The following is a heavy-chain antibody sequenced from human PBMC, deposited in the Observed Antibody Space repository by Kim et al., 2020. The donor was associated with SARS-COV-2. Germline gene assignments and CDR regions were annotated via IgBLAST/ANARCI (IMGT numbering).Heavy chain of an antibody. D-gene: IGHD3-3*01. Sequence: GGSLRLSCTASGFTFGDYAVSWVRQAPGKGLEWVGFIRSKAYGGTTEYAASVKGRFTISRDDSKSIAYLQMNSLKTEDTAVYYCTRDDFWSGYYRVWGQGTTVTVSS. CDR3: TRDDFWSGYYRV. J-gene: IGHJ6*02. V-gene: IGHV3-49*04. CDR2: IRSKAYGGTT. CDR1: GFTFGDYA.